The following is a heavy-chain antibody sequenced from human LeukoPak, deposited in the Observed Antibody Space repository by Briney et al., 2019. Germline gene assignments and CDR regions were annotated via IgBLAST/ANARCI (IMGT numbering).Heavy chain of an antibody. D-gene: IGHD1-26*01. CDR2: ISSSSSYI. CDR1: GFTFSSYS. J-gene: IGHJ4*02. CDR3: ARVVVGATLDY. V-gene: IGHV3-21*01. Sequence: PGGSQRLSCAASGFTFSSYSMDWVCQAPGKGLEWVSSISSSSSYIYYADSVKGRFTISRDNAKNSLYLQMNSLRAEDTAVYYCARVVVGATLDYWGQGTLVTVSS.